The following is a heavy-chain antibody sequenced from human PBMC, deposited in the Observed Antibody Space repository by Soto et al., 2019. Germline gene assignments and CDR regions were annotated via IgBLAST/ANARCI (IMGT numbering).Heavy chain of an antibody. CDR3: AKSTGGPANGLDV. J-gene: IGHJ6*02. Sequence: EVQLVESGGDLVQPGRSLRLSCAASGFTFGDYAMHWVRQAPGKGLEWVSGISWKSGSIGYADSVKGRFTITRDNAKNSLYLQMNSLRAEDTALYYCAKSTGGPANGLDVWGQGTTVSVSS. CDR1: GFTFGDYA. D-gene: IGHD2-8*02. V-gene: IGHV3-9*01. CDR2: ISWKSGSI.